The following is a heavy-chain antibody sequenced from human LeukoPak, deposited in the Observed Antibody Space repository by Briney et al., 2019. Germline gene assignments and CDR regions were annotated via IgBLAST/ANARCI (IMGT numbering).Heavy chain of an antibody. CDR3: ATGTGTHLSNWFDP. D-gene: IGHD2-8*02. CDR2: INPNSGGT. V-gene: IGHV1-2*02. CDR1: GYTFTGYY. Sequence: ASVKVSCKASGYTFTGYYMHWVRQAPGQWLEWMGWINPNSGGTNYAQKFQGRVTMTRDTSISTAYMELSRLRSDDTAVYYCATGTGTHLSNWFDPWGQGTLVTVSS. J-gene: IGHJ5*02.